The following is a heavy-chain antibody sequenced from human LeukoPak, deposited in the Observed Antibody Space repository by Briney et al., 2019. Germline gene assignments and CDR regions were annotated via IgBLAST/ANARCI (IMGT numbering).Heavy chain of an antibody. V-gene: IGHV3-30*18. D-gene: IGHD3-22*01. Sequence: PGGSLRLSCAASGFTFSSYAMSWVRQAPGKGLEWVAVISYDGSNKYYADSVKGRFTISRDNSKNTLYLQMNSLRAEDTAVYYCAKGGHYYDSSGYPHWGQGTLVTVSS. CDR3: AKGGHYYDSSGYPH. J-gene: IGHJ4*02. CDR2: ISYDGSNK. CDR1: GFTFSSYA.